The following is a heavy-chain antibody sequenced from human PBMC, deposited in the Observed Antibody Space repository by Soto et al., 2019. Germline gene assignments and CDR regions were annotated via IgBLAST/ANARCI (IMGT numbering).Heavy chain of an antibody. J-gene: IGHJ3*02. V-gene: IGHV1-69*12. CDR1: GGTFSSYA. D-gene: IGHD6-6*01. Sequence: QVQLVQSGAEVKKPGSSVKVSCKASGGTFSSYAISWVQQAPGQGLQWMGGIIPIFGTANYAQKFQGRVTITADESTSTAYMELSSLRSEDTAVYYCESGYSSSSGSDAFDIWGQGTMVTVSS. CDR3: ESGYSSSSGSDAFDI. CDR2: IIPIFGTA.